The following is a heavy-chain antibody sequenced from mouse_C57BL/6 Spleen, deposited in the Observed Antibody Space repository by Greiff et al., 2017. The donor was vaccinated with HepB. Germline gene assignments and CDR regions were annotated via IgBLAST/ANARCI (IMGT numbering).Heavy chain of an antibody. Sequence: VQLKQSGPVLVKPGASVKMSCKASGYTFTDYYMNWVKQSHGKSLEWIGVINPYNGGTSYNQKFKGKATLTVDKSSSTAYMELNSLTSEDSAVYYCARDYIVTEFGYWGQGTTLTVSS. D-gene: IGHD2-5*01. J-gene: IGHJ2*01. CDR3: ARDYIVTEFGY. CDR1: GYTFTDYY. V-gene: IGHV1-19*01. CDR2: INPYNGGT.